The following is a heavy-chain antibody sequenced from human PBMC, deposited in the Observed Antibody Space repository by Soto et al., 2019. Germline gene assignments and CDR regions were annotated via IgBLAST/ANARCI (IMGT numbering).Heavy chain of an antibody. Sequence: GGSLRLSCAASGVTFSNYAMSWVRQAPGKGLEWVSTITGTSISTYYADSVKGRFTISRDNSKNTLYLQLNSLRAEDTAIYYCAKAPASYYDIFDYWGQGALVTVSS. J-gene: IGHJ4*02. CDR1: GVTFSNYA. CDR2: ITGTSIST. V-gene: IGHV3-23*01. CDR3: AKAPASYYDIFDY. D-gene: IGHD3-9*01.